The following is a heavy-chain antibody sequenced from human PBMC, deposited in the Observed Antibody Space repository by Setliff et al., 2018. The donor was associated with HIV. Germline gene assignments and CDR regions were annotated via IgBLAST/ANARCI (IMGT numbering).Heavy chain of an antibody. CDR3: ATDPSDGARWQQIDY. J-gene: IGHJ4*02. V-gene: IGHV1-24*01. CDR1: GYTLTELS. D-gene: IGHD1-26*01. CDR2: FDPEDGET. Sequence: ASVKVSCKVSGYTLTELSMHWVRQAPGKGLEWMGGFDPEDGETIYAQKFQGRVTMTEDTSTDTAYMELSSLRSEDTAAYYCATDPSDGARWQQIDYWGQGTLVTVSS.